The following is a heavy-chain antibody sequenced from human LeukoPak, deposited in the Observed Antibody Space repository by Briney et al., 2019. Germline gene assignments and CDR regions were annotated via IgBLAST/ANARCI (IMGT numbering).Heavy chain of an antibody. CDR1: GFTFSSFS. D-gene: IGHD3-22*01. Sequence: PGGSLTLSCAASGFTFSSFSMHWVRQPPGKGLEYVSAISSNGGSTYYANSVKGRFTISRDNSKNTLYLQMGSLRAEDMAVYYCAKSRSDYYDSSGYSGAFDIWGQGTMVTVSS. CDR2: ISSNGGST. CDR3: AKSRSDYYDSSGYSGAFDI. J-gene: IGHJ3*02. V-gene: IGHV3-64*01.